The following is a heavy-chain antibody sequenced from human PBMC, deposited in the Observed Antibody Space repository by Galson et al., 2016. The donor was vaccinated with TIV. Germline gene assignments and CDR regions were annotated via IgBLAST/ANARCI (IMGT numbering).Heavy chain of an antibody. V-gene: IGHV1-2*02. Sequence: SVKVSCKASGYTFTDYYLHWVRQAPGQGLELIGWINPNSGGTKYTQKFQGRVTMTRDTSISTVYMELNILKSDDTALYYCARTIYSSKSRSAGYFDPWGRGTLVTVSS. CDR2: INPNSGGT. J-gene: IGHJ5*02. CDR1: GYTFTDYY. D-gene: IGHD2-2*01. CDR3: ARTIYSSKSRSAGYFDP.